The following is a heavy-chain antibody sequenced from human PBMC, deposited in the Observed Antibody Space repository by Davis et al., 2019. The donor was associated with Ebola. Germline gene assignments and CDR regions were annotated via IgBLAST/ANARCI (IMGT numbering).Heavy chain of an antibody. CDR2: IYPGDSDT. J-gene: IGHJ4*02. V-gene: IGHV5-51*01. D-gene: IGHD4-17*01. CDR3: ARHLNGDGPPYFDY. Sequence: GESLKISCKGSGYSLTSYWIGWVRQMPGKGLEWMGIIYPGDSDTRYSPSFQGQVTISANKSISTAYLQWSSLKASDTDMYYCARHLNGDGPPYFDYWGQGTLVTVSS. CDR1: GYSLTSYW.